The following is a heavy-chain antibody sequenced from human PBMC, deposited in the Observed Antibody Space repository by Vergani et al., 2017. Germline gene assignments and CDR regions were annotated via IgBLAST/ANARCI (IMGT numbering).Heavy chain of an antibody. J-gene: IGHJ4*02. CDR1: GFTFSSYE. V-gene: IGHV3-48*03. CDR2: ISSSGSTI. Sequence: EVQLVESGGGLVQPGGSLRLSCAASGFTFSSYEMNWVRQAPGKGLEWVSYISSSGSTIYYADSVNGRFTISRDNAKNSLYLQMNSLRAEDTAVYYCARVEEYSGYATDDYWGQGTLVTVSS. CDR3: ARVEEYSGYATDDY. D-gene: IGHD5-12*01.